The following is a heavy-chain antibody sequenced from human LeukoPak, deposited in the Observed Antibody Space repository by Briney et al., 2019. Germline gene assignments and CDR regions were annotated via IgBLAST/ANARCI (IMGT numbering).Heavy chain of an antibody. Sequence: SETLSLTCAVFGESFSDYYWSWIRQPPGKGLEWIGEINHSGSTKYNPSLKSRVTISVDTSKNQFSLKLNSVTAADTAVYYCARGPKYYYDSSGYYRFDYWGLGTLVTVSS. D-gene: IGHD3-22*01. V-gene: IGHV4-34*01. CDR3: ARGPKYYYDSSGYYRFDY. CDR1: GESFSDYY. CDR2: INHSGST. J-gene: IGHJ4*02.